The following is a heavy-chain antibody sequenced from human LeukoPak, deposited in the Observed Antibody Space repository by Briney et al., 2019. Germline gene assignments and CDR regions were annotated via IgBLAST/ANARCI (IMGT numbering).Heavy chain of an antibody. D-gene: IGHD6-6*01. J-gene: IGHJ4*02. V-gene: IGHV3-23*01. CDR1: GFIFRNYA. CDR3: AKDRTTAARIFDY. CDR2: IHSSDGST. Sequence: GGSLRLSCAPSGFIFRNYAMSWVRQAPGKGLEWVSGIHSSDGSTYYTDSVKGRFTISRDNSKNTLYLQMNSLRAEDTAVYYCAKDRTTAARIFDYWGQGTLVTVSS.